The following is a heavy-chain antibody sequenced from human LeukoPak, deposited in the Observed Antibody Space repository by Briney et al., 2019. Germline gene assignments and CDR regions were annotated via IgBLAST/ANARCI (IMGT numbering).Heavy chain of an antibody. D-gene: IGHD4-23*01. V-gene: IGHV3-43*01. CDR3: AKLSRPTVLTPSYFDY. CDR2: ISWDGGST. CDR1: GFTFDDYT. Sequence: PGGSLRLSCAASGFTFDDYTMHWVRQAPGKGLEWVSLISWDGGSTYYADSVKGRFTISRDNSKNSLYLQMNSLRTEDTALYYCAKLSRPTVLTPSYFDYWGQGTLVTVSS. J-gene: IGHJ4*02.